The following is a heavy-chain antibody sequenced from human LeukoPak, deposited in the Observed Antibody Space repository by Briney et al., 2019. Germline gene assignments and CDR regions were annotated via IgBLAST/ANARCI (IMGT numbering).Heavy chain of an antibody. CDR1: GGSMSIDY. V-gene: IGHV4-59*08. CDR3: ARRSSGYPYFFDD. J-gene: IGHJ4*02. D-gene: IGHD3-22*01. Sequence: SETLSLTCTVSGGSMSIDYWSWIRQPPGKGLEWIGYIYYSGSTNYNPSLKSRLTISVDMSKKQFSLRLSSVTAADTAVYYCARRSSGYPYFFDDWGQGTLVTVSS. CDR2: IYYSGST.